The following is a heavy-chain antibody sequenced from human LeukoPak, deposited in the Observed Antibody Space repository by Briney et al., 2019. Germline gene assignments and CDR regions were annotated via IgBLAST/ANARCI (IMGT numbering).Heavy chain of an antibody. J-gene: IGHJ4*02. V-gene: IGHV3-7*01. CDR1: GFTFSSFW. CDR3: ARDLNYFDY. CDR2: IKQDGSEK. Sequence: QSGGSLRLSCAASGFTFSSFWMTWVRQAPGKGLEWEANIKQDGSEKYYVDSVRGRFTISRDNATNSLYLQMNSLRAEDTAVYYCARDLNYFDYWGQGTLVTVSS.